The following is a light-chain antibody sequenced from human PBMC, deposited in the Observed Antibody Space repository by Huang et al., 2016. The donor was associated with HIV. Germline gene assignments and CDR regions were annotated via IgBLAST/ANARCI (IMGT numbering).Light chain of an antibody. CDR1: QSVKNY. V-gene: IGKV3-11*01. CDR3: QQRSNWQT. J-gene: IGKJ2*01. CDR2: DSS. Sequence: DIVLTQSPATLSLSPGERATLSCRASQSVKNYLAWYQQNPGQPPRLLIYDSSNMATGIPARFSGRGSATDFTLTISSLEPEDFAIYYCQQRSNWQTFGQGTKLEIK.